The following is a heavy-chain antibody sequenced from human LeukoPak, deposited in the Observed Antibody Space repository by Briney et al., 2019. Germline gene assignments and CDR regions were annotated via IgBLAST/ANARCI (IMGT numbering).Heavy chain of an antibody. V-gene: IGHV5-51*01. D-gene: IGHD2-2*01. CDR3: ARLSCSSTSCYEDYGMDV. J-gene: IGHJ6*02. CDR1: GYSFTSYW. Sequence: GESLKISCKGSGYSFTSYWIGWVRQTPGKGLEWMGIIYPGDSDTRYSPSFQGQVTISADKSISTAYLQWSSLKASDTAMYYCARLSCSSTSCYEDYGMDVWGQGTTVTVSS. CDR2: IYPGDSDT.